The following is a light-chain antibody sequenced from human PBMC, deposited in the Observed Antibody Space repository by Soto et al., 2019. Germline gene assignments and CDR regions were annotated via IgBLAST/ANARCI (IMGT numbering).Light chain of an antibody. V-gene: IGKV4-1*01. Sequence: DIVMTQSPDSLAVSLGERATINCKSSQSVLYSSNNKNYLAWYQQKPGQPPKLLIYWASTRESGVPDRFSGSGTGTDFTINISSLQAEDVAVYYCQQYYSTPQNTFGQGTKLEIK. J-gene: IGKJ2*01. CDR1: QSVLYSSNNKNY. CDR3: QQYYSTPQNT. CDR2: WAS.